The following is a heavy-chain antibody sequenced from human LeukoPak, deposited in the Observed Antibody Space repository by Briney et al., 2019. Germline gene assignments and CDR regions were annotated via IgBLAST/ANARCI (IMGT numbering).Heavy chain of an antibody. CDR3: AGGPAVTTNDY. V-gene: IGHV4-59*01. CDR2: IHYTGSI. J-gene: IGHJ4*02. D-gene: IGHD4-17*01. Sequence: WETLSLTCTVSGASISSYYWTWIRQTPGKGLEWIGYIHYTGSINYNPSLKSRVTISVDTSKGQFSLDLTSVTAADTAVYYCAGGPAVTTNDYWGQGTLVTVFS. CDR1: GASISSYY.